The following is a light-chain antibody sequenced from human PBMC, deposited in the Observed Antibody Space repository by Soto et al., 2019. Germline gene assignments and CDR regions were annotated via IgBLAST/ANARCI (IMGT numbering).Light chain of an antibody. J-gene: IGLJ2*01. V-gene: IGLV4-69*01. CDR3: QTWGSGIVV. CDR2: LNSDGSH. CDR1: SGHSNYA. Sequence: QSVLTHSPSASASLGASVKLTCTLSSGHSNYAIAWHQQQSEKGRRYLMKLNSDGSHSKGDGIPDRFSGSSSGAERYLTISSLQSEDEADYYCQTWGSGIVVFGGGTKLTVL.